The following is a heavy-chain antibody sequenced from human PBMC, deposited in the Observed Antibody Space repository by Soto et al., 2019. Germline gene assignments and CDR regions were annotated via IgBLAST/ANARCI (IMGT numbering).Heavy chain of an antibody. D-gene: IGHD6-25*01. J-gene: IGHJ4*02. V-gene: IGHV3-74*01. CDR3: AGSTSSARLDY. CDR2: INGDGSNT. Sequence: EVQLVESGGGLVQPGGSLRLSCAVSGFTFTSFWMYWVRQAPGKGLMWVSRINGDGSNTVYADSVKGRFTISRDNARNTAYLQVNSLTAEDMAVYYCAGSTSSARLDYWGQGSLVTVSS. CDR1: GFTFTSFW.